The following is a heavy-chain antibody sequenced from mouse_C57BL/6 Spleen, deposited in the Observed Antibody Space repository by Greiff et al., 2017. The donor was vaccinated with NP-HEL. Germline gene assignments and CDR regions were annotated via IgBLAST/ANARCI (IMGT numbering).Heavy chain of an antibody. CDR1: GYSITSGYY. V-gene: IGHV3-6*01. D-gene: IGHD2-3*01. CDR2: ISYDGSN. J-gene: IGHJ1*03. CDR3: AIYDGYYDWYFDV. Sequence: EVKLQESGPGLVKPSQSLSLTCSVSGYSITSGYYWNWIRQFPGNQLEWMGYISYDGSNNYNPSLKNRISITRDTSKNQFFLKLNSVTTEDTATYYCAIYDGYYDWYFDVWGTGTTVTVSS.